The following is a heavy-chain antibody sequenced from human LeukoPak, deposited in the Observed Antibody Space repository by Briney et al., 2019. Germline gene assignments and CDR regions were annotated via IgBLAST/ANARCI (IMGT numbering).Heavy chain of an antibody. V-gene: IGHV1-2*06. CDR1: GYTFTGYY. CDR3: AREGIGIVVVPAAIPARRLNWFDP. D-gene: IGHD2-2*02. Sequence: GASVTVSCKASGYTFTGYYMHWVRQAPRQGLEWMGRINPNSGGTNYAQKFQGRVTMTRDTSISTAYMELSRLRSDDTAVYYCAREGIGIVVVPAAIPARRLNWFDPWGQGTLVTVSS. CDR2: INPNSGGT. J-gene: IGHJ5*02.